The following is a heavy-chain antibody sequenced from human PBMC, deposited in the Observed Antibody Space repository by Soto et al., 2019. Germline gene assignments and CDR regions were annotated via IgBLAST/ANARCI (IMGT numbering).Heavy chain of an antibody. CDR2: IDWDDDK. CDR1: GFSLSTSGMC. V-gene: IGHV2-70*11. Sequence: SGPTLVNPTQTLTLTCTFSGFSLSTSGMCVSWIRQPPGKALEWLARIDWDDDKYYSTSLKTRLTISKDTSKNQVVLTMTNMDPVDTATYYCARNTQYSGYLDYWGQGTLVTVSS. J-gene: IGHJ4*02. D-gene: IGHD5-12*01. CDR3: ARNTQYSGYLDY.